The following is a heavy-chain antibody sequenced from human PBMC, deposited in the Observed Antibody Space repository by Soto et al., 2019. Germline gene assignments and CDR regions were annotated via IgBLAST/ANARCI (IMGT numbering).Heavy chain of an antibody. CDR1: GGTFSSYA. V-gene: IGHV1-69*13. D-gene: IGHD3-10*01. CDR3: ARAGETYYYGSEYNWFDP. CDR2: IIPIFGTA. Sequence: VASVKVSCKASGGTFSSYAISWVRQAPGQGLEWMGGIIPIFGTANYAQKFQGRVTITADESTSTAYMELSSLRSEDTAVYYCARAGETYYYGSEYNWFDPWGQGTLVTVSS. J-gene: IGHJ5*02.